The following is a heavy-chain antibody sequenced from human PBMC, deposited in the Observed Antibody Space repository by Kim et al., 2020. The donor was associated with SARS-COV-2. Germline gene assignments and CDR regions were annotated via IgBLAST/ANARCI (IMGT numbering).Heavy chain of an antibody. CDR1: GYTFTSYD. V-gene: IGHV1-8*01. CDR2: MNPNSGIT. J-gene: IGHJ4*01. D-gene: IGHD3-22*01. CDR3: AREDDDRSGHATDR. Sequence: ASVKVSCKASGYTFTSYDINWVRQATGQGLQWMGWMNPNSGITAYAPEFQGRVTMTRDKSISTVYMELRGLRSEDTAIYYWAREDDDRSGHATDRWGQGT.